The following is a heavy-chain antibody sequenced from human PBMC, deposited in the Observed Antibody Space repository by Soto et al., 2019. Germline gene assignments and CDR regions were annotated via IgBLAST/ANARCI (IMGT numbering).Heavy chain of an antibody. V-gene: IGHV4-39*01. CDR1: GGSISSSSYY. J-gene: IGHJ5*02. D-gene: IGHD5-18*01. CDR2: IYYSGST. Sequence: SETLSLTCTVSGGSISSSSYYWVWIRQPPGKGLEWIGNIYYSGSTYYNPSLKSRVTISLDTSKNQFSLKLSSVTAADTAVYYCVRYVYSYDLSGLDPPGQVSTVTLSS. CDR3: VRYVYSYDLSGLDP.